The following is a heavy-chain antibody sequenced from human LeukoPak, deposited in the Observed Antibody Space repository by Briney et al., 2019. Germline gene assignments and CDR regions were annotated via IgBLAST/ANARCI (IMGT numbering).Heavy chain of an antibody. J-gene: IGHJ4*02. CDR1: GYTFTTYD. CDR3: ARDPSPNADY. Sequence: ASVKVSCKASGYTFTTYDINWVRQATGQGLEWMGWISAYNGNTNYAQKLQGRVTMTTDTSTSTAYMELRSLRSDDTAVYYCARDPSPNADYWGQGTLVTVSS. V-gene: IGHV1-18*01. CDR2: ISAYNGNT.